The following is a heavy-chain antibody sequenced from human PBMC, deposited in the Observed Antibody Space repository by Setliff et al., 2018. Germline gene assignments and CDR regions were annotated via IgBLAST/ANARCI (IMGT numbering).Heavy chain of an antibody. Sequence: PSETLSLTCTVSGGSISSDSDYWSWIRQSAGKGLEWIGSIYYSGSTYYNPSLKSRVTISVDTSKNQFSLKLSSVTAADTAVYYCARRETYYNFWSGYYAYWGQGTLVTVSS. D-gene: IGHD3-3*01. CDR2: IYYSGST. CDR3: ARRETYYNFWSGYYAY. J-gene: IGHJ4*02. CDR1: GGSISSDSDY. V-gene: IGHV4-39*07.